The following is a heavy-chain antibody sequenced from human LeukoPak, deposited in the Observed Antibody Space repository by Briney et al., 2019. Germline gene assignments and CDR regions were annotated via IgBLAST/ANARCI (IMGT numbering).Heavy chain of an antibody. CDR1: GFTFSSYG. CDR2: ISYDGSNK. V-gene: IGHV3-30*18. Sequence: PGGSLRLSCAASGFTFSSYGMHWVRQAPGKGLEWVAVISYDGSNKYYADSVKGRFTISRDNSKNTLYLQMNSLRAEDTAVYYCAKPWLVVAARVGAYYYYGMDVWGQGTTVTVSS. D-gene: IGHD2-15*01. J-gene: IGHJ6*02. CDR3: AKPWLVVAARVGAYYYYGMDV.